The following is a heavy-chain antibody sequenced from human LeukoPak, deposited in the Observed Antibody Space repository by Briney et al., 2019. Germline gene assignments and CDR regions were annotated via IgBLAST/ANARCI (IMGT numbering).Heavy chain of an antibody. J-gene: IGHJ4*02. V-gene: IGHV3-9*03. CDR1: GFTFYDYA. Sequence: GGSLTLSCAASGFTFYDYAMHWVRQAPGKGLEWVSGITWNSYSMGYADSVRSRFTITRDNAKNSLFLQMNSLRADDVALYYCAKSVGATTGGFDYWGQGTLVTVSS. D-gene: IGHD1-26*01. CDR3: AKSVGATTGGFDY. CDR2: ITWNSYSM.